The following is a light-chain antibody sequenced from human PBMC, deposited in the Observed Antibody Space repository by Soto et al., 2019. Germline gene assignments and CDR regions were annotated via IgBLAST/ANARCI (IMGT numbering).Light chain of an antibody. CDR1: TSDVGY. J-gene: IGLJ2*01. V-gene: IGLV2-14*01. CDR3: SSYTTSNTLV. Sequence: QSALTQPASVSGSPGQSITISCTGTTSDVGYVSWYQQHPGKAPKLMIYEVSNRPSGISNRFSGSKSGSMASLTISGLQSEDEADYFCSSYTTSNTLVFGGGTKVTVL. CDR2: EVS.